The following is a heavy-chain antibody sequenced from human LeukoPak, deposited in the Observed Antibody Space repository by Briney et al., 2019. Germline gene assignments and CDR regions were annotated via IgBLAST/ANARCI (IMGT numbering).Heavy chain of an antibody. V-gene: IGHV4-30-2*01. J-gene: IGHJ4*02. CDR3: ARASRYCSGGSCYFDY. CDR1: GGSISSGGYS. CDR2: IYHSGST. D-gene: IGHD2-15*01. Sequence: SQTLSLTCAVSGGSISSGGYSWSWIRQPPGKGLEWIGYIYHSGSTSYNPSLKSRVTISVDRSKNQFSLKLSSVTAADTAVYYCARASRYCSGGSCYFDYWGQGTLVTVSS.